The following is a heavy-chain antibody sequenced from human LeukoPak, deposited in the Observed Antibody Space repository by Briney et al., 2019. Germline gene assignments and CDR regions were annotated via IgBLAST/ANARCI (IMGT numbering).Heavy chain of an antibody. CDR1: GGSISSYY. D-gene: IGHD3-10*01. CDR3: ARAPGWFGELGSRFDP. Sequence: SETLSLTCTVSGGSISSYYWSWIRQPAGKGLEWIGRIYTSGSTNYNPSLKSRVTMSVDTSKNQFSLKLSSVTAADTAVYYCARAPGWFGELGSRFDPWGQGTLVTVSS. V-gene: IGHV4-4*07. J-gene: IGHJ5*02. CDR2: IYTSGST.